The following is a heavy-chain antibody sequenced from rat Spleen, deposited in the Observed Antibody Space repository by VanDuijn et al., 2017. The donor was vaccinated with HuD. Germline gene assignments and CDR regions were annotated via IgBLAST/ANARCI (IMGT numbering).Heavy chain of an antibody. CDR3: TRVNPHFDY. CDR1: GFSLTDYS. J-gene: IGHJ2*01. V-gene: IGHV2S63*01. D-gene: IGHD1-11*01. CDR2: MWSGGST. Sequence: VQLKESGPGLVQPSQTLSLTCTVSGFSLTDYSVHWVRQPPGKGLELMGIMWSGGSTAYNSALKSRLSISRDNSKNQVFLKINRLQTEDTALYHCTRVNPHFDYWGQGVMVTVSS.